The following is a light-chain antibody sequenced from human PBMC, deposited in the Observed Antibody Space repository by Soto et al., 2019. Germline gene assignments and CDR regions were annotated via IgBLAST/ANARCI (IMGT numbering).Light chain of an antibody. CDR3: QQYNTWLWT. V-gene: IGKV3-15*01. J-gene: IGKJ1*01. Sequence: EVVMTQSPATLSVSPGERATLSCRASQSVNANLAWYQQKPGQAPRLLIHGDSNRATGIPARFSGSGFGTEFILTISSLQSEDFAVYYCQQYNTWLWTFGQGTKVEI. CDR1: QSVNAN. CDR2: GDS.